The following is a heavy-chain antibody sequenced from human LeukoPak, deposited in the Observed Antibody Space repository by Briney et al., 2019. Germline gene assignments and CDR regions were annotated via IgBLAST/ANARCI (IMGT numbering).Heavy chain of an antibody. V-gene: IGHV4-39*01. CDR2: IYYSGSN. D-gene: IGHD5-18*01. CDR3: ARRGGYSYGHFDY. Sequence: SETLSLTCTVSGGSISSSSYYWGWIRQPPGKGPQWIGSIYYSGSNYYTPSLKSRVTIYVDTSKTQFSLKLSSVTAADTAVYYCARRGGYSYGHFDYWGQGTLVTVSS. J-gene: IGHJ4*02. CDR1: GGSISSSSYY.